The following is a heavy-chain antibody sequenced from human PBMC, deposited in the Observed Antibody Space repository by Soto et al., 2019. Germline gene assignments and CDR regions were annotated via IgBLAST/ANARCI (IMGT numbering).Heavy chain of an antibody. V-gene: IGHV7-4-1*01. CDR1: GYTLTSYA. J-gene: IGHJ6*02. CDR3: DV. Sequence: DSVKVSCKASGYTLTSYAMNWVRQAPGQGLEWMGWINTNTGNPTYAQGFTGRFVFSLDTSVSTAVYFCARDCSGGSCYPGMDVWGQGTTVTVSS. CDR2: INTNTGNP. D-gene: IGHD2-15*01.